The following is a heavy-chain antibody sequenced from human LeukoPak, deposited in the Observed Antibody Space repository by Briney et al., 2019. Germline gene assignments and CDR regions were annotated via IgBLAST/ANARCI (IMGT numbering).Heavy chain of an antibody. CDR3: AKRGESCSSTNCLKYYFDY. CDR2: IGGGGFDT. V-gene: IGHV3-23*01. Sequence: GGSLRLSCAASGFTFSSFAITWVPQAPGKGLDEVYAIGGGGFDTYYAESVKGRFTISRDNSKNTLYLQMNSLRAEDTAVYYCAKRGESCSSTNCLKYYFDYWGQGTLVTVSS. J-gene: IGHJ4*02. D-gene: IGHD2-2*01. CDR1: GFTFSSFA.